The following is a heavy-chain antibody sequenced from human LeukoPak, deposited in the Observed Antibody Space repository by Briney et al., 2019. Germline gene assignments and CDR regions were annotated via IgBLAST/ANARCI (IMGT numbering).Heavy chain of an antibody. V-gene: IGHV3-48*03. D-gene: IGHD6-13*01. J-gene: IGHJ4*02. CDR2: ISSASNMI. CDR3: AAASGSWYRYYFDS. CDR1: GLTFSSYE. Sequence: GGSLRLSCAASGLTFSSYEMNWVRQAPGKGLEWISYISSASNMIYYAESVKGRFTISRDNAKNSLYLQMNSLRAEDTAVYYCAAASGSWYRYYFDSWGQGILVTVSS.